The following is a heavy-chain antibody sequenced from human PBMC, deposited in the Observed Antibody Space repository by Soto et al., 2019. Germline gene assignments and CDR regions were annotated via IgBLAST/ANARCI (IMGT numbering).Heavy chain of an antibody. CDR1: GFTVSSNS. D-gene: IGHD3-16*01. CDR2: IYTDGGT. V-gene: IGHV3-53*01. CDR3: ARDNSMLGAPFHY. J-gene: IGHJ4*02. Sequence: PGGSLRLSCAASGFTVSSNSMSWVRQAPGKGLEWVSLIYTDGGTYYGDSVKGRFTISRDTSKNTLSLQMTSLRADDTAVYYCARDNSMLGAPFHYWGQGTLVTVS.